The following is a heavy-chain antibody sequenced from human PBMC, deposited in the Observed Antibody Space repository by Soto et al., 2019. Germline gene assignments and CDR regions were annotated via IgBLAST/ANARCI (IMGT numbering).Heavy chain of an antibody. CDR3: TRGTQIYCSGPTCHIWFDP. V-gene: IGHV3-13*01. CDR1: GFAFSSYD. CDR2: IGTLGDT. Sequence: EVQLVESGGGLAQPGGSLRLSCEASGFAFSSYDMHWVRQPTGKGLEWVAMIGTLGDTYYSDSVKGRFTVSRENAKNSVSLQMDALTAGDTAIYYCTRGTQIYCSGPTCHIWFDPWGQGTLVTVSS. J-gene: IGHJ5*02. D-gene: IGHD2-15*01.